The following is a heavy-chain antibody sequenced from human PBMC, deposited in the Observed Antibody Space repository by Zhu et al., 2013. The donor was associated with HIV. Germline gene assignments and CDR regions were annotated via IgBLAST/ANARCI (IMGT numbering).Heavy chain of an antibody. V-gene: IGHV1-69*12. CDR3: ARPTVPYYDFWSGYHHLDY. CDR1: GGTFSSYA. Sequence: QVQLVQSGAEVKKPGSSVKVSCKASGGTFSSYAISWVRQAPGQGLEWMGGIIPIFGTANYAQKFQGRVTITADESTSTAYMELSSLRSEDTAVYYCARPTVPYYDFWSGYHHLDYWGQGTLVTVSS. J-gene: IGHJ4*02. D-gene: IGHD3-3*01. CDR2: IIPIFGTA.